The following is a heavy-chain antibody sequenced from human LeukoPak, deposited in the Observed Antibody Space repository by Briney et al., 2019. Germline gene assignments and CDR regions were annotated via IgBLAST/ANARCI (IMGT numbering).Heavy chain of an antibody. V-gene: IGHV4-30-4*07. CDR3: ARDWGVSARPGYMDV. CDR2: IYYSGST. J-gene: IGHJ6*03. CDR1: GGSIRSGGYS. D-gene: IGHD2-2*01. Sequence: SETLSLTCAVSGGSIRSGGYSGSWIRQPPGKGLEWIGYIYYSGSTYYNPSLKSRVTISVDTSKNQFSLKLSSVTAADTAVYYCARDWGVSARPGYMDVWGKGTTVTVSS.